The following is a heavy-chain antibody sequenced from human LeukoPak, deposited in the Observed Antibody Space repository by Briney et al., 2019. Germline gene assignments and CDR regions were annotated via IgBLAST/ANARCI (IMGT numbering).Heavy chain of an antibody. CDR3: ARALTGIPYYFDY. CDR2: ITTSSSDV. J-gene: IGHJ4*02. D-gene: IGHD1-20*01. V-gene: IGHV3-21*01. Sequence: GGSLRLSCAASGFTFSSYFMNWVRQAPGKGLEWVSSITTSSSDVYYADSVRGRFTISRDNAKNSLFLQMNGLRAEDTAVYYCARALTGIPYYFDYWGQGSLVTVSS. CDR1: GFTFSSYF.